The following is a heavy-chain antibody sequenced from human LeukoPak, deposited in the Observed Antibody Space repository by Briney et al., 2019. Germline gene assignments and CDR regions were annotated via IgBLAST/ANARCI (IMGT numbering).Heavy chain of an antibody. CDR3: AXDGXWGXXXF. J-gene: IGHJ4*02. V-gene: IGHV1-24*01. D-gene: IGHD7-27*01. CDR1: GYTLTALS. Sequence: ASVKVSCKVSGYTLTALSMHWVRQAPGKGLEWMGGFDPEGGKTIYAQNLQGRATMTEDTSTDTAYMELRSLRSEDTAVYYCAXDGXWGXXXFWXQXTLVTVSS. CDR2: FDPEGGKT.